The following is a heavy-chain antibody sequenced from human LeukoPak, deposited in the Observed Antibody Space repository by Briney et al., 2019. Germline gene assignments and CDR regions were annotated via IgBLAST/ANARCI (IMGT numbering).Heavy chain of an antibody. CDR2: IIPIFGTA. Sequence: SVKVSCKASGGTFSSYAISWVRQAPGQGLEWMGGIIPIFGTANYAQKFQGRVTITADESTSTAYMELSSLRSEDTAVYYCARGGSGSLFTYKYNWFDPWGQGTLVTVSS. J-gene: IGHJ5*02. CDR3: ARGGSGSLFTYKYNWFDP. CDR1: GGTFSSYA. D-gene: IGHD3-10*01. V-gene: IGHV1-69*01.